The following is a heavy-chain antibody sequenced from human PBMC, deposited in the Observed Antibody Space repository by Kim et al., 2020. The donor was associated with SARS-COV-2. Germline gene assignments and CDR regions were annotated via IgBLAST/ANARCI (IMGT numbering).Heavy chain of an antibody. J-gene: IGHJ4*02. V-gene: IGHV3-48*03. Sequence: YADSGKSRFTISRDNAKNSLYLQMNRLRVEDTAVYYCAPRGLVTPSLTYWGQGTLVTVAS. CDR3: APRGLVTPSLTY. D-gene: IGHD3-16*02.